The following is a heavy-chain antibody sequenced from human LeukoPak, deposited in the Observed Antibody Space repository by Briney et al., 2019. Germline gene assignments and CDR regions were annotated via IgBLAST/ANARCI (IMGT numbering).Heavy chain of an antibody. Sequence: KPSETLSLTCAVYGGSFSGYYWSWIRQPPGKGLEWIGEINHSGSTNYNPSLKSRVTISVDTSKNQFSLKLSSVTAADTAVYYCARAHRGDHPYYYYYMDVWGKGTTVTVSS. CDR3: ARAHRGDHPYYYYYMDV. CDR1: GGSFSGYY. D-gene: IGHD3-16*01. V-gene: IGHV4-34*01. CDR2: INHSGST. J-gene: IGHJ6*03.